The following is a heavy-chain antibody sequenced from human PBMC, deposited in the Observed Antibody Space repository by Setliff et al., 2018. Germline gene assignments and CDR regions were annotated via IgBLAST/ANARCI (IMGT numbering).Heavy chain of an antibody. D-gene: IGHD3-10*01. CDR1: GDSLRNDY. CDR2: MHAGGNI. J-gene: IGHJ6*03. Sequence: PSETLSLTCSVSGDSLRNDYWTWIRQPPGKGLEWIGNMHAGGNINYNPSLKSRVTLSLATSKSQFSLNLTSVTAADTAIYYCARGRLSFGSYGSGNQWKYYYYMDVWGKGTTATVSS. CDR3: ARGRLSFGSYGSGNQWKYYYYMDV. V-gene: IGHV4-4*08.